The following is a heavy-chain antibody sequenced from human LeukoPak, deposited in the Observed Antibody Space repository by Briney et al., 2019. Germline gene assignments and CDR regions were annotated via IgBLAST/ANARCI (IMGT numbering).Heavy chain of an antibody. J-gene: IGHJ4*02. CDR3: ARWGKSTMVRGEDFDY. V-gene: IGHV3-30*04. CDR2: ISYDGSSK. Sequence: GGSLRLSCAASGFTFSSYAMHWVRQAPGKGLEWVAVISYDGSSKYYADSVKGRFTISRDNSKNTLYLQMNSLRAEDTAVYYCARWGKSTMVRGEDFDYWGQGTLVTVSS. D-gene: IGHD3-10*01. CDR1: GFTFSSYA.